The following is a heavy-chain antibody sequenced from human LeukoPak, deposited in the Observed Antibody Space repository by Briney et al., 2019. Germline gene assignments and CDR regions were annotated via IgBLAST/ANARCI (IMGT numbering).Heavy chain of an antibody. V-gene: IGHV4-38-2*02. J-gene: IGHJ3*02. CDR2: IYHSGST. D-gene: IGHD5-12*01. Sequence: SETLSLTCTVSAYSISSGYYWGWIRQPPGKGLDWIGSIYHSGSTYYNPSLKSRVTISVDTSKNQFSLKLSSVSAADTAVYYCARVTPWISYNDAFDIWGQGTMVTVSS. CDR1: AYSISSGYY. CDR3: ARVTPWISYNDAFDI.